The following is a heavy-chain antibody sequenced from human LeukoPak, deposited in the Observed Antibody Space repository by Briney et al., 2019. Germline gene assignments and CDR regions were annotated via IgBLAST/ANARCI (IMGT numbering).Heavy chain of an antibody. Sequence: GGSLRLSCAASGFTFSSYGMHWVRQAPGKGLEWVAVISYDGSNKYYADSVKGRFTISRDNSKNTLYLQMNSLRAEDTAVYYCAKDRPHVAVVQQWLPGDAFDIWGQGTMVTVSS. CDR3: AKDRPHVAVVQQWLPGDAFDI. V-gene: IGHV3-30*18. CDR1: GFTFSSYG. CDR2: ISYDGSNK. J-gene: IGHJ3*02. D-gene: IGHD6-19*01.